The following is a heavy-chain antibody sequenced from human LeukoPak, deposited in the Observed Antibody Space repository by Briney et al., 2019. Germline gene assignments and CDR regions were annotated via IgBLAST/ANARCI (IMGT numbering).Heavy chain of an antibody. CDR2: IYSGGDT. CDR3: AKERSLEIAVAGTIFDH. CDR1: GGSISSYY. J-gene: IGHJ4*02. V-gene: IGHV3-66*01. D-gene: IGHD6-19*01. Sequence: ETLSLTCTVSGGSISSYYWSWVRQAPGKGLEWVSVIYSGGDTYYADSVKGRFTISRDNSKNMIYLGMSSLKAEDTAVYYCAKERSLEIAVAGTIFDHWGQGTLVTVSS.